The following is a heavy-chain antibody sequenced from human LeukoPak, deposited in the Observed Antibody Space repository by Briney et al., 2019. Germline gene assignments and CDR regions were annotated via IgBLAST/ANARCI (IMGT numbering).Heavy chain of an antibody. CDR2: IKEDGSEY. CDR1: GFSLKGYW. V-gene: IGHV3-7*01. CDR3: ARNSRLIDY. D-gene: IGHD2-8*01. Sequence: GGSLRLSCAASGFSLKGYWMSWVRQAPGKGLEWVANIKEDGSEYYYVDSVKGRFTISRDNTKNSLWLQMSSLRAEDTAIYYCARNSRLIDYWGQGTLVTVSS. J-gene: IGHJ4*02.